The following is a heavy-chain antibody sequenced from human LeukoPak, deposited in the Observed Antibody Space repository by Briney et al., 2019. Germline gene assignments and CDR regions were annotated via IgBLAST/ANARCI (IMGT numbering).Heavy chain of an antibody. CDR2: ISGSGGST. D-gene: IGHD3-3*01. V-gene: IGHV3-23*01. CDR3: AEAGSYYDFWSGYPPPSPVDY. J-gene: IGHJ4*02. Sequence: GGSLRLSCAASGFTFSSYAMSWVRQAPGKGLEWVSAISGSGGSTYYADSVKGRFTISRDNSKNTLYLQMNSLRAEDTAVYYCAEAGSYYDFWSGYPPPSPVDYWGQGTLVTVSS. CDR1: GFTFSSYA.